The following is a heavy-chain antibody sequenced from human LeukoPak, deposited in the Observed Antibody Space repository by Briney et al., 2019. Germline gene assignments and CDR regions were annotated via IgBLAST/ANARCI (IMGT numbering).Heavy chain of an antibody. CDR2: IKSKTDGGTT. D-gene: IGHD3-9*01. Sequence: PGGSLRLSCAASGFTFSSYEMNWVRQAPGKGLEWVGRIKSKTDGGTTDYAAPVKGRFTISRDDSKNTLYLQMNSLKTEDTAVYYCTTVLRYFDWLPLYDYWGQGTLVTVSS. CDR1: GFTFSSYE. J-gene: IGHJ4*02. V-gene: IGHV3-15*01. CDR3: TTVLRYFDWLPLYDY.